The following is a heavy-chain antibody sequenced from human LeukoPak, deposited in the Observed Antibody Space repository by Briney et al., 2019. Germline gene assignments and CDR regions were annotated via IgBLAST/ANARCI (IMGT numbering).Heavy chain of an antibody. D-gene: IGHD1-26*01. V-gene: IGHV3-48*04. CDR3: ARDASTTWYYYGMDV. J-gene: IGHJ6*02. CDR2: ISSSSSTI. CDR1: GFTFSSYS. Sequence: GGSLRLSCAASGFTFSSYSMNWVRQARGKGREGVSYISSSSSTIYYADSVKDRFTISRDNAKNSLYLQINSLRAGDTAVYYCARDASTTWYYYGMDVWGQGTTVTVSS.